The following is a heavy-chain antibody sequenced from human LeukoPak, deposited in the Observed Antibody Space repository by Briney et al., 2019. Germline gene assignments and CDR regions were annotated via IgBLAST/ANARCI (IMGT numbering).Heavy chain of an antibody. J-gene: IGHJ4*02. V-gene: IGHV3-23*01. D-gene: IGHD6-6*01. Sequence: PGGSLRLSCVPSGITFSNSALTWVRQAPGKGLEWVSTINSGGAINYADSVKGRFTISRDNPKNTLYLQMNSLRAEDTAVYYCAKRGSYSSSFTSTFDYRGQGTLVTVSS. CDR1: GITFSNSA. CDR3: AKRGSYSSSFTSTFDY. CDR2: INSGGAI.